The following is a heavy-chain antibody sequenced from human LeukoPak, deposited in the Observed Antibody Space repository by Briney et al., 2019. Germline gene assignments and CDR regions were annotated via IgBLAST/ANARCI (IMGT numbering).Heavy chain of an antibody. CDR2: ISTSTSYT. D-gene: IGHD3-22*01. CDR1: GFTFSDYY. CDR3: AKSSVLYDSSGYYHFDH. V-gene: IGHV3-11*06. Sequence: GGSLRLSCAASGFTFSDYYMSWIRQASGKGLEWVSYISTSTSYTNYADSVKGRFTTSRDNAKKSLYLQMNSLRAEDTAVYYCAKSSVLYDSSGYYHFDHWGQGTLVTVSS. J-gene: IGHJ4*02.